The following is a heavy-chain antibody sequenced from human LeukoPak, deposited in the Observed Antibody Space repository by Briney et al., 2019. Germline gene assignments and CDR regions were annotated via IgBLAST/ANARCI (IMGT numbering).Heavy chain of an antibody. CDR2: IKSKTDGGTT. CDR3: ARSPSALTGDYFDY. J-gene: IGHJ4*02. Sequence: GGSLRLSCAASGFTFSNAWMNWVRQAPGKGLEWVGRIKSKTDGGTTDYAAPVKGRFTISRDDSKNTLYLQMNSLKTEDTAVCYCARSPSALTGDYFDYWGQGTLVTVSS. CDR1: GFTFSNAW. V-gene: IGHV3-15*07. D-gene: IGHD7-27*01.